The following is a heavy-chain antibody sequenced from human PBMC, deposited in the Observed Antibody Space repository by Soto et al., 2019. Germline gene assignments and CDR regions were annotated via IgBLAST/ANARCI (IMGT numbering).Heavy chain of an antibody. CDR1: GFTFSSYA. D-gene: IGHD6-19*01. CDR3: EKDPNRSGQPNWFDP. Sequence: PGGSLRLFCAASGFTFSSYAMSWVRQAPGKGLEWVSANSGSGGSTYYAASVKGRFTISRDNSKNTLYLQMNSLRAEDTAVYYCEKDPNRSGQPNWFDPWGQGTLVTVSS. CDR2: NSGSGGST. J-gene: IGHJ5*02. V-gene: IGHV3-23*01.